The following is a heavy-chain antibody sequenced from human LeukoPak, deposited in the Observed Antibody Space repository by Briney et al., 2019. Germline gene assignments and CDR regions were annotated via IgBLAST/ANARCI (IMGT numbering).Heavy chain of an antibody. V-gene: IGHV3-33*01. CDR1: GFTFSSYG. J-gene: IGHJ4*02. D-gene: IGHD5-18*01. Sequence: GRSLRLSCAASGFTFSSYGMHRVRQAPGKGLEWVAVIWYDGSNKYYADSVKGRFTISRDNSKNTLYLQMNSLRAEDTAVYYCARDHNWGYSYGSSFDYWGQGTLVTVSS. CDR2: IWYDGSNK. CDR3: ARDHNWGYSYGSSFDY.